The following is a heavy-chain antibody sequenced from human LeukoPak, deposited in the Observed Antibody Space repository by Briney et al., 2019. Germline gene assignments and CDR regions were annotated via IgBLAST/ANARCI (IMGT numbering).Heavy chain of an antibody. J-gene: IGHJ5*02. V-gene: IGHV4-38-2*02. CDR2: IYHSGLT. Sequence: WETLTLNCTVSGYSMDGGYYWGWIRQPPGKGLERIGNIYHSGLTYYNPSLKSRVTMSVDTSKNQFSLKLNSVTAADTARYCCARAVNMAARQNVWFDPWGEGTLVTVSS. CDR3: ARAVNMAARQNVWFDP. D-gene: IGHD6-6*01. CDR1: GYSMDGGYY.